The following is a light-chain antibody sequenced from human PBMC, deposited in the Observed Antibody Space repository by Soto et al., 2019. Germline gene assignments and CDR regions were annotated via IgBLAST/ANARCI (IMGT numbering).Light chain of an antibody. CDR3: QQYNSYSALT. CDR1: QSISSW. V-gene: IGKV1-5*01. Sequence: DIQMPQSPSTLSASVGDRVTITCRASQSISSWLAWYQQKPGKAPKILIYDASSLESGVPSRFSGSGSGTAFTLTISRLQPDDFATYYCQQYNSYSALTFGGGTKVEIK. J-gene: IGKJ4*01. CDR2: DAS.